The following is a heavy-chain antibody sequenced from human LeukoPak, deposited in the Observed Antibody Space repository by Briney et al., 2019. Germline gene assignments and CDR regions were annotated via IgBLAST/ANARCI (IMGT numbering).Heavy chain of an antibody. D-gene: IGHD5-12*01. CDR3: AIVEMATTLDAFDI. Sequence: GGSLRLSCAASGFTFSSYWMSWVRQAPGKGLEWVANIKQDGSEKYYVDSVKGRFTISRDNAKNSLYLQMNSLRAEDTALYYCAIVEMATTLDAFDIWGQGTMVTVSS. V-gene: IGHV3-7*03. CDR2: IKQDGSEK. J-gene: IGHJ3*02. CDR1: GFTFSSYW.